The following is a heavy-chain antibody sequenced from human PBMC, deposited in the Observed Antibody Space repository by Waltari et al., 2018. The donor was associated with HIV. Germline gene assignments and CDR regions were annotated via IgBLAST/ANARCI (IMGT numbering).Heavy chain of an antibody. D-gene: IGHD3-10*02. V-gene: IGHV4-61*08. J-gene: IGHJ2*01. CDR2: IFDNGGFFYGART. Sequence: QVQLQHSGPGRGTPSETLSPTCTVPGAPALSHVCYWPGRRQTPGKTLEWIGYIFDNGGFFYGARTSYSPSLKSRVAISVDTSRNQFSLNLDSVAAADTAVYFCVRQYMFGVTWYFDLWGRGTLVTVSS. CDR1: GAPALSHVCY. CDR3: VRQYMFGVTWYFDL.